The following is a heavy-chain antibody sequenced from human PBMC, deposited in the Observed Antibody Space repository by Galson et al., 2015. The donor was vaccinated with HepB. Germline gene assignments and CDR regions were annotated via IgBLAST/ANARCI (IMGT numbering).Heavy chain of an antibody. J-gene: IGHJ4*02. CDR3: ARGIAVAGMGPPDY. V-gene: IGHV4-39*01. D-gene: IGHD6-19*01. CDR2: IYYSGST. Sequence: ETLSLTCTVSGGSISSSSYYWGWIRQPPGKGLEWIGSIYYSGSTYYNPSLKSRVTISVDTSKNQFSLKLSSVTAADTAVYYCARGIAVAGMGPPDYWGQGTLVTVSS. CDR1: GGSISSSSYY.